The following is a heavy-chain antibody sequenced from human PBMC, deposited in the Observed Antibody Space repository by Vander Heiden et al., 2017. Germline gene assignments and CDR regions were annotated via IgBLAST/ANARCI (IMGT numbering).Heavy chain of an antibody. CDR1: GGPISSDD. J-gene: IGHJ5*02. Sequence: QVQLQESGPGLGKPSETLSLTCTGSGGPISSDDWTWNRQPAGKGLEWIGRIYTSGSTNYNPSLKSRVTMSVDTSKNQFSLKLSSVTAADTAVYYCARLAPNWFDPWGQGTLVTVSS. CDR3: ARLAPNWFDP. V-gene: IGHV4-4*07. CDR2: IYTSGST.